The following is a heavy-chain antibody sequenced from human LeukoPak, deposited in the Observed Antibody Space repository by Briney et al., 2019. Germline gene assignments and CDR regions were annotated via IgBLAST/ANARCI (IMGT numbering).Heavy chain of an antibody. D-gene: IGHD6-13*01. CDR3: AKGPIAAATYYYYYYMDV. CDR2: ISGSGSST. V-gene: IGHV3-23*01. CDR1: GFTFSSYA. J-gene: IGHJ6*03. Sequence: GGSLRLSCAASGFTFSSYAMTWVRQAPGKGLEWVSAISGSGSSTYYADSVKGRFTISRDNSKNTPFLQVNSLRAEDTAVYYCAKGPIAAATYYYYYYMDVWGKGTTVTVSS.